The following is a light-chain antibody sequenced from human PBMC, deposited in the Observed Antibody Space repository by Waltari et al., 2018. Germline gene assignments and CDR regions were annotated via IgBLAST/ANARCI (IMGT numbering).Light chain of an antibody. CDR3: QAWDSVYVI. CDR1: YLEERY. J-gene: IGLJ2*01. V-gene: IGLV3-1*01. CDR2: QDT. Sequence: SYDLTQPPSVSVSPGQTASISCSGDYLEERYVSWYQQKTGQSPILVIFQDTKRPSGIPERFSGHNSGNTATLTISGTQAMDEADYYCQAWDSVYVIFGGGTKLTVL.